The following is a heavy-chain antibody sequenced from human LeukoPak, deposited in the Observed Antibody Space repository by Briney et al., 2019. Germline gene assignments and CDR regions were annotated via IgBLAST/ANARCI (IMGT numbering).Heavy chain of an antibody. CDR3: AGGEGAAGIYDAFDF. CDR1: TSTFSIYA. CDR2: LSASGARI. Sequence: GGSLRLSCTASTSTFSIYAMTWVRQPLRTGLQWVATLSASGARIHYADSVKGRFTISRDNSKNTLYLQMDSLRPEDTAVYFCAGGEGAAGIYDAFDFWGQGTLVAVSS. V-gene: IGHV3-23*01. J-gene: IGHJ3*01. D-gene: IGHD6-13*01.